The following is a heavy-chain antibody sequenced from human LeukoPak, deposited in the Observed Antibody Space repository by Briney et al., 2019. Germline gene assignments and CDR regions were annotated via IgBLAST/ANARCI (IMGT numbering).Heavy chain of an antibody. CDR2: IYYSGAT. V-gene: IGHV4-39*07. CDR3: ARLNGSIDY. J-gene: IGHJ4*02. Sequence: SETLSLTCSVSGGSISNSRYYWGWLRQPPGKGLEWIGSIYYSGATNSNPSLKSRVTISVDTSKNQFSLKLSSVTAADTAVYYCARLNGSIDYWGQGTLVTVSS. CDR1: GGSISNSRYY.